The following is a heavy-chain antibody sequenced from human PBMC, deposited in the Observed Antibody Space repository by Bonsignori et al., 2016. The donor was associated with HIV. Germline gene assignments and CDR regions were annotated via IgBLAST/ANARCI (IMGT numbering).Heavy chain of an antibody. D-gene: IGHD3-16*01. J-gene: IGHJ4*02. CDR3: AKIKGLGGVAPTDY. Sequence: VRQMPGKGLEWAAVISYDGSNKYYADSVKGRFTISRDNSKNTLYLQMNSLRAEDTAVYYCAKIKGLGGVAPTDYWGQGTLVTVSS. CDR2: ISYDGSNK. V-gene: IGHV3-30*18.